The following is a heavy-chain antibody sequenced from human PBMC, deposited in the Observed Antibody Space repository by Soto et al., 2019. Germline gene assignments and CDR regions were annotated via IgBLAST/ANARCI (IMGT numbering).Heavy chain of an antibody. D-gene: IGHD3-22*01. CDR1: GFTFSNYA. J-gene: IGHJ6*02. Sequence: EVQLLESGGGLVQPGGSLRLSCAASGFTFSNYAMTWVRQAPGKGLEWVSAISGGGGSTYYADSVKARFTLSRDNSENTLSLQMNGLRAEDTAVYYCAKDPPSYYDNGGYYILAMDVWGQGTTVTVSS. CDR2: ISGGGGST. V-gene: IGHV3-23*01. CDR3: AKDPPSYYDNGGYYILAMDV.